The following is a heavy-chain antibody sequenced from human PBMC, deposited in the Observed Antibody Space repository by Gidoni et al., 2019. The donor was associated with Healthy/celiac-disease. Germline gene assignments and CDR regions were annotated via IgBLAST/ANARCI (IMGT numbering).Heavy chain of an antibody. CDR3: ATLSSWSPMGYFQH. D-gene: IGHD6-13*01. V-gene: IGHV3-23*01. CDR1: GFTFSSYA. J-gene: IGHJ1*01. CDR2: ISGSGGST. Sequence: EVQLLESGGGLVQPGGSLRLSCAASGFTFSSYAMSWVRQAPGKGLEWVSVISGSGGSTYYADSVKGRFTISRDNSKNTLYLQMNSLRAEDTAVYYCATLSSWSPMGYFQHWGQGTLVTVSS.